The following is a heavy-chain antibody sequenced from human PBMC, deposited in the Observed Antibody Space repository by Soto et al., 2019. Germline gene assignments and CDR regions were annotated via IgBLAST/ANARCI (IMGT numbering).Heavy chain of an antibody. Sequence: ASVKVSCKTSGYTFSNYGINWVRQAPGQGLEWMGWISAYNGNTNFAQKLQGRVSLTTDTSSTTAYMELRSLTSDDTAVYYCVMVDNYVTPTPQDVWGQGTTVTVSS. CDR1: GYTFSNYG. V-gene: IGHV1-18*01. J-gene: IGHJ6*02. CDR3: VMVDNYVTPTPQDV. D-gene: IGHD3-16*01. CDR2: ISAYNGNT.